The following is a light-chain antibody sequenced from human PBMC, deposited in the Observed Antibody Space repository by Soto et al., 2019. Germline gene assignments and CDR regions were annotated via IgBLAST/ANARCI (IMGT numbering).Light chain of an antibody. J-gene: IGLJ2*01. Sequence: QSVLTQPPSASGSPGLSVTLSCSGTDNDVGRYDYVSWYQQHPGKAPKLLIYEVSKRPSGVPDRFSASKSGNTASLTVSGRQGEDEADYYCMSYVGGNSVAFGGGTKLTVL. CDR1: DNDVGRYDY. CDR2: EVS. V-gene: IGLV2-8*01. CDR3: MSYVGGNSVA.